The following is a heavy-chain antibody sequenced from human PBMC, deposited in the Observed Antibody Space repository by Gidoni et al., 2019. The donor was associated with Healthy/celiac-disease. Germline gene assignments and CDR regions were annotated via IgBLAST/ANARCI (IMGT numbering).Heavy chain of an antibody. CDR3: ARRYYDYVWGSYRPNYYFDY. D-gene: IGHD3-16*02. J-gene: IGHJ4*02. CDR1: GGSFSGYH. V-gene: IGHV4-34*01. CDR2: INHSGST. Sequence: QVQLQPWGAGLLKPSETLSLTCPVYGGSFSGYHWRWLRPPPGKGLEWSGEINHSGSTNYNPSLKSRVTISVDTSKNQFSRKLSSVTAADTAVYYCARRYYDYVWGSYRPNYYFDYWGQGTLVTVSS.